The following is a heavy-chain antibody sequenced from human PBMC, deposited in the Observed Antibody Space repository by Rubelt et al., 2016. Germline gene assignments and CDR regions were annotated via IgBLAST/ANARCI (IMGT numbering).Heavy chain of an antibody. CDR3: ARVPHPHFDY. Sequence: QVQLQESGPGLVKPSETLSLTCTAPGGSISSYYWSWIRQPAGKGLEWIGRIYTSGSTNYNPSLKSGVSMSLDTSKNQFALELSSVTAADTAVYYCARVPHPHFDYWGQGTLVTVSS. CDR2: IYTSGST. V-gene: IGHV4-4*07. J-gene: IGHJ4*02. CDR1: GGSISSYY.